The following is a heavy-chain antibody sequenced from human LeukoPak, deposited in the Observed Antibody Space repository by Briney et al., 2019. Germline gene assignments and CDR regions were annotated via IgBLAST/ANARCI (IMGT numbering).Heavy chain of an antibody. CDR3: ARGTSGYDFWSGYSSY. J-gene: IGHJ4*02. V-gene: IGHV1-2*02. Sequence: AASVKVSCKASGYTFTGYYMHWVRQAPGQGLEWMGWINPNSGGTNYAQKFQGRVTMTRDTSISSAYMELSRLRSDDTAVYYCARGTSGYDFWSGYSSYWGQGTLVTVSS. D-gene: IGHD3-3*01. CDR1: GYTFTGYY. CDR2: INPNSGGT.